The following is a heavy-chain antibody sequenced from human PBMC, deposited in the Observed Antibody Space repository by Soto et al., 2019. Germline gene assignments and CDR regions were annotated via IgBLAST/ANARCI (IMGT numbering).Heavy chain of an antibody. Sequence: GASVKVSCKASGYSFTDYHIHWVRQAPGQGLEWLGRINPKSGGTSTAQKFQGWVTMTTDTSISTASMELTRLTSDDTAVYYCARDMGYYYDSSAWYAFDIWAQGTIVTVSS. V-gene: IGHV1-2*04. D-gene: IGHD3-22*01. CDR1: GYSFTDYH. CDR3: ARDMGYYYDSSAWYAFDI. CDR2: INPKSGGT. J-gene: IGHJ3*02.